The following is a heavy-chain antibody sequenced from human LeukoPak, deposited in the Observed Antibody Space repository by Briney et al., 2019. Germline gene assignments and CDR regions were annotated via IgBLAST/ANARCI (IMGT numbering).Heavy chain of an antibody. J-gene: IGHJ3*02. CDR1: GFTFSSYS. CDR2: IISSSSTI. D-gene: IGHD3-16*01. CDR3: ARASTVSAFDI. V-gene: IGHV3-48*04. Sequence: GGSLRLSCAASGFTFSSYSMNWVRQAPGKGLEWVSYIISSSSTIYYADSVKGRFTISRDNAKNSLYLQMNSLRAEDTAVYYCARASTVSAFDIWGQGTMVTVSS.